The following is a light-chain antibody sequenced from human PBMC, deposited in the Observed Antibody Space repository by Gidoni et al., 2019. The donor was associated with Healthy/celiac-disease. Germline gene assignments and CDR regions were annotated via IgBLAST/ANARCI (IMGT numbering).Light chain of an antibody. CDR2: GAS. V-gene: IGKV3-20*01. CDR3: QQYVKRLT. J-gene: IGKJ4*01. Sequence: THSPGTLSLSPGERATLSCRASQSVSSSYLAWYQQKPGQAHRLLIYGASSRATGIPDRFSGSGSGTDFTLTISRLEPEDFAVYYCQQYVKRLTFGGGTKVEIK. CDR1: QSVSSSY.